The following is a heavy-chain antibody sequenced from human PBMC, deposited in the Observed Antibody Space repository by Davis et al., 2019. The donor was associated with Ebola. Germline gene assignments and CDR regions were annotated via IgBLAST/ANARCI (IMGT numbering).Heavy chain of an antibody. J-gene: IGHJ4*02. CDR1: GGTFSSYA. D-gene: IGHD2-2*01. Sequence: AASVKVSCKASGGTFSSYAISWVRQAPGQGLEWMGGIIPIFGTANYAQKFQGRVTITADGSTSTAYMELSSLRSEDTAVYYCARDSCSSTSCYAIYDYWGQGTLVTVSS. CDR2: IIPIFGTA. CDR3: ARDSCSSTSCYAIYDY. V-gene: IGHV1-69*13.